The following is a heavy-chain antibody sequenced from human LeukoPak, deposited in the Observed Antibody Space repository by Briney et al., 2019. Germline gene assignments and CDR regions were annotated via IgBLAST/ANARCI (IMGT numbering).Heavy chain of an antibody. CDR1: GGSISSYY. J-gene: IGHJ4*02. Sequence: PSETLSLTCTVSGGSISSYYWSWIRQPPGKGLEWIGYIYYSGSTNYNPSLKSRVTISVDTSKNQFSLKLSSVTAADTAVYYCARGQGGYYIPASYFDYWGQGTLVTVSS. CDR2: IYYSGST. V-gene: IGHV4-59*08. CDR3: ARGQGGYYIPASYFDY. D-gene: IGHD3-22*01.